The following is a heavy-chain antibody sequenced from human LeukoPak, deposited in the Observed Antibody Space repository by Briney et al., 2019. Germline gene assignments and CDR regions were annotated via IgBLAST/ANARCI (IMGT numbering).Heavy chain of an antibody. CDR1: GGTFSSYA. D-gene: IGHD4-17*01. CDR2: IIPIFGTG. CDR3: ARLHDYGEEFDY. V-gene: IGHV1-69*05. J-gene: IGHJ4*02. Sequence: SVKISCKASGGTFSSYAISWVRQAPGQGLEWMGGIIPIFGTGHYAQKFQGRVTITTDESTSTAYMELSSLRSEDTAVYYCARLHDYGEEFDYWGQGTLVTVSS.